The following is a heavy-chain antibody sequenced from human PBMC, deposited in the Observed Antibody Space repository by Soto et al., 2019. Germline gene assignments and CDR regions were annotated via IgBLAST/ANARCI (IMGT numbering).Heavy chain of an antibody. CDR2: VSHDGRNT. J-gene: IGHJ4*02. CDR3: AKGGRQWLVTSDFNY. D-gene: IGHD6-19*01. V-gene: IGHV3-30*18. Sequence: SQTPSSSTAGFKFRDCASHRVRQAPGKGLEWVAVVSHDGRNTHYADSVKGRFTISRDSSKNTVSLEMTSLRAEDTAVYYCAKGGRQWLVTSDFNYWGQGP. CDR1: GFKFRDCA.